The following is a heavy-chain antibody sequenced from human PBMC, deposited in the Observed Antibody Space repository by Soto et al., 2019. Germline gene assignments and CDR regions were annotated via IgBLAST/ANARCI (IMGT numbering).Heavy chain of an antibody. CDR2: IRSKAYGGTT. D-gene: IGHD3-3*01. CDR3: TSDGYDFWSGYPPVKFDP. J-gene: IGHJ5*02. Sequence: PGGSLRLSCTASGFTFGGYAMSWFRQAPGKGLEWVGFIRSKAYGGTTEYAASVKGRFTISRDDSKSIAYLQMNSLKTEDTAVYYCTSDGYDFWSGYPPVKFDPWGQGTLVTVS. V-gene: IGHV3-49*03. CDR1: GFTFGGYA.